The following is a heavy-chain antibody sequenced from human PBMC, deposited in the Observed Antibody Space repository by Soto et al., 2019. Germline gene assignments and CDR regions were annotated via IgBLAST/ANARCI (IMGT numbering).Heavy chain of an antibody. CDR1: GGSISSSSYY. CDR2: IYYTGST. D-gene: IGHD3-22*01. V-gene: IGHV4-39*01. Sequence: SETLSLTCTVSGGSISSSSYYWGWIRQPPGKGLEWIGSIYYTGSTYYNPSLKSRVTISVDTSKNQFSLKLSSVTAADTAVYYCARGYYDSSPGNVGDAFDIWGQGTMVTVSS. J-gene: IGHJ3*02. CDR3: ARGYYDSSPGNVGDAFDI.